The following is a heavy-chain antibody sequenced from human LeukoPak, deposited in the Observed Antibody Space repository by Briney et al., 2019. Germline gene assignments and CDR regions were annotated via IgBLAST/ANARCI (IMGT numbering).Heavy chain of an antibody. CDR1: GFRLGDYA. V-gene: IGHV3-9*01. J-gene: IGHJ5*02. D-gene: IGHD2-15*01. Sequence: GGSLRLSCAASGFRLGDYAMHWVRQAPGKGLEWVSGITWNSGDIGYAESVKGRFTVSRDNAKNSLHLQMNSLTYDDTALYYRTRDISGGYFNWFDPWGQGTLVFVSS. CDR3: TRDISGGYFNWFDP. CDR2: ITWNSGDI.